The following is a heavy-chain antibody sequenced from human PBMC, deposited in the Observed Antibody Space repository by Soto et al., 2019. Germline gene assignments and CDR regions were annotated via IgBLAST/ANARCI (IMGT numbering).Heavy chain of an antibody. D-gene: IGHD5-18*01. CDR3: ARDGIQLWLSFPDY. CDR2: IWYDGSNK. Sequence: GGSLRLSCAASGFTFSSYGMHWVRQAPGKGLEWVAVIWYDGSNKYYADSVKGRFTISRDNSKNTLYLQMNSLRAEDTAVYYCARDGIQLWLSFPDYWGQGTLVTVSS. CDR1: GFTFSSYG. J-gene: IGHJ4*02. V-gene: IGHV3-33*01.